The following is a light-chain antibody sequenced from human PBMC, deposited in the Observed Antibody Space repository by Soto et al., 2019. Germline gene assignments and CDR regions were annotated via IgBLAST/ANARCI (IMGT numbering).Light chain of an antibody. Sequence: DFPLTKKNNTLSASVGDRVTITCLASQRTATWLAWYQHQPGSAPKPLIYRASTLQSGVPSRFRRSGSGAEFTLTFDILQPDDFATYYCHQYHLFWTSGPRT. CDR2: RAS. CDR3: HQYHLFWT. V-gene: IGKV1-5*01. CDR1: QRTATW. J-gene: IGKJ1*01.